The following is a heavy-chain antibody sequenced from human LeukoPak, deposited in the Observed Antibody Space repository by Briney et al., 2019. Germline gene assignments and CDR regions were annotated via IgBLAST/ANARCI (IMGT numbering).Heavy chain of an antibody. V-gene: IGHV4-34*01. J-gene: IGHJ4*02. Sequence: SETLSLTCAVYGGSFSGYYWSWIRQPPGKRLEWIGEINHSGSTNYNPSLKSRVTISVDTSKNQFSLKLSSVTAADTAVYYCARGRSVATTLRGFDYWGQGTLVTVSS. CDR3: ARGRSVATTLRGFDY. CDR1: GGSFSGYY. CDR2: INHSGST. D-gene: IGHD5-12*01.